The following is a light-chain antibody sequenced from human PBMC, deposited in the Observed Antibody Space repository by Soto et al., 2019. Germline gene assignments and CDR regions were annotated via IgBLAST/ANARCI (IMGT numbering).Light chain of an antibody. V-gene: IGKV1-39*01. CDR2: ITS. CDR1: QSIGTS. J-gene: IGKJ1*01. Sequence: DIQMTQSPSSLSAFAGDRVTITCRAGQSIGTSLNWYQQKVGKAPKLLIYITSTLQSGVPSRFSGSGSATDFTLTINSLQPEDLATYYCQQSYSPPWTFGQGTKVDIK. CDR3: QQSYSPPWT.